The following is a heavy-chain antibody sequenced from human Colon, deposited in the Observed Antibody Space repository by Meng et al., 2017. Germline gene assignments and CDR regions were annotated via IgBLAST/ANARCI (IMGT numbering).Heavy chain of an antibody. D-gene: IGHD6-19*01. V-gene: IGHV4-4*02. CDR3: ARHGGWHFDY. Sequence: QLQEPGPGLVEPSGTLSLTCAVSGGSISSYNWGSWVRQPPGKGLEWIGQIDLGGTPYYNPSLESRVIMSLDKSKNQLSLRLTSVAAADTAVYYCARHGGWHFDYWGQGALVTVSS. J-gene: IGHJ4*02. CDR1: GGSISSYNW. CDR2: IDLGGTP.